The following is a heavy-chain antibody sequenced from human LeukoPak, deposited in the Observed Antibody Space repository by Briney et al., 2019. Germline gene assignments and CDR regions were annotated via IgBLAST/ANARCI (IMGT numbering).Heavy chain of an antibody. Sequence: ASVTVSCKAPGYTFTAYYIHWVRQAPGQGLEWMGWINPNSGGTNYAQKFQGRVTMTRDSSISTVYMELSRLRSEDTALYYCARVCSNGLCPFDYWGQGTLVTVSS. CDR1: GYTFTAYY. CDR2: INPNSGGT. J-gene: IGHJ4*02. V-gene: IGHV1-2*02. D-gene: IGHD2-8*01. CDR3: ARVCSNGLCPFDY.